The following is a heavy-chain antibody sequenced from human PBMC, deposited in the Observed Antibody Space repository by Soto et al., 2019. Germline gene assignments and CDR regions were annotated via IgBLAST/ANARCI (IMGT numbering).Heavy chain of an antibody. Sequence: GASLKISWKGSGYSFTSYWISWVRQMPGKGLEWMGRIDPSDSYTNYSPSFQGHVTISANTSISTAYLQWSSLKASDTAMYYCARHFPPEYYDILTGYYARGGYYYGMDVWGQGTPVTVSS. CDR1: GYSFTSYW. CDR3: ARHFPPEYYDILTGYYARGGYYYGMDV. CDR2: IDPSDSYT. D-gene: IGHD3-9*01. V-gene: IGHV5-10-1*01. J-gene: IGHJ6*02.